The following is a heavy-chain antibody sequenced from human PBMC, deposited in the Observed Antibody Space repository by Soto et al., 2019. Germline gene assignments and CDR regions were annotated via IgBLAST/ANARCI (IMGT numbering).Heavy chain of an antibody. J-gene: IGHJ4*02. D-gene: IGHD2-15*01. V-gene: IGHV3-48*01. CDR3: ARCSGGSCYSTDY. CDR2: ISSSSSTI. Sequence: GGSLRLSCAASGFTFSSYSMNWVRQAPGKGLEWVSYISSSSSTIYYADSVKGRFTISRDNAKNSLYLQMNSLRAEDTAVYYCARCSGGSCYSTDYWGQGTLVTVSS. CDR1: GFTFSSYS.